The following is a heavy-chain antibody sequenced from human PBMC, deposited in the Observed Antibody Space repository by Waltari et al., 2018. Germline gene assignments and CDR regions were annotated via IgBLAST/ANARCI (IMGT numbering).Heavy chain of an antibody. D-gene: IGHD3-10*01. V-gene: IGHV3-7*01. Sequence: EVQLVESGGGLVQPGGSLRLSCAASGFTFSSYWRGWVSQAPGKGLGWVAQKKEDGSEKFYVDSVKGRFTIFRDNAKNLLYLQMDSLRGEDTAVYYCARELYPPTSNPFDFWGQGTRVTVSS. CDR1: GFTFSSYW. J-gene: IGHJ4*02. CDR3: ARELYPPTSNPFDF. CDR2: KKEDGSEK.